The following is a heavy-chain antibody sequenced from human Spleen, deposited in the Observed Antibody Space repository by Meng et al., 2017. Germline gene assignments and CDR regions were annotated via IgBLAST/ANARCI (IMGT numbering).Heavy chain of an antibody. Sequence: LSLTCAASGFPFNSNAMTWVRPAPGKGLEWVSTIGGSGGSTYYADPVKGRFTISRDNSKNTLYLQMNSLRAEDTAVYYCAKMVAGQQLRGLDYYFDYWGQGTLVTVSS. J-gene: IGHJ4*02. CDR1: GFPFNSNA. CDR3: AKMVAGQQLRGLDYYFDY. CDR2: IGGSGGST. D-gene: IGHD6-13*01. V-gene: IGHV3-23*01.